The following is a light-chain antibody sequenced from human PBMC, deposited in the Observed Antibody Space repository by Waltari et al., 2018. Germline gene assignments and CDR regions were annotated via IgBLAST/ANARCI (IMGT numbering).Light chain of an antibody. CDR3: CSYAGRNIWV. V-gene: IGLV2-23*02. CDR2: EVI. J-gene: IGLJ3*02. Sequence: QSALTQPASVSGSPGQSITISCTGTSSTVGFYNLVSWYQQHPDQAPKLLVYEVIERPSGVSSRFSGSKSGNTASLTIAGLQAEDEADYYCCSYAGRNIWVFGGGTKVTVL. CDR1: SSTVGFYNL.